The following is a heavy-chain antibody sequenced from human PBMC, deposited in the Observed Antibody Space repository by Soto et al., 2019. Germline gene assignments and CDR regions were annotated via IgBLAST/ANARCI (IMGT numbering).Heavy chain of an antibody. J-gene: IGHJ4*02. V-gene: IGHV1-18*01. CDR3: ARGRSVDTAMGVFDY. Sequence: GASVKVSCKASGYTFTSYGISWVRQAPGQGLEWMGWISAYNGNTNYAQKLQGRVTMTTDTSTSTAYMELRSLRSDDTAVYYCARGRSVDTAMGVFDYWGQRTLVTVSS. CDR2: ISAYNGNT. D-gene: IGHD5-18*01. CDR1: GYTFTSYG.